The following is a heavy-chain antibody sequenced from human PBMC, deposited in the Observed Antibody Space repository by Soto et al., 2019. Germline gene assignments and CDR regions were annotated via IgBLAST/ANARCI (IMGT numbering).Heavy chain of an antibody. J-gene: IGHJ4*02. CDR1: GFTFSNYN. CDR3: ARHYSNSCWSDY. Sequence: EVQLVESGGGLVQPGGSLRLSCAASGFTFSNYNMNWFRQATGKGLEWVSYISSSSRTIYYADSVKGRFTISRDNAKNSLYLQMNSLSDEDTAVYYCARHYSNSCWSDYWGQGSLVTVSS. V-gene: IGHV3-48*02. D-gene: IGHD6-13*01. CDR2: ISSSSRTI.